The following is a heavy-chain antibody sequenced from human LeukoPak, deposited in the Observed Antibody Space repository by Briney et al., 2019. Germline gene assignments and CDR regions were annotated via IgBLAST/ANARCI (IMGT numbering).Heavy chain of an antibody. CDR1: GGTFSSYA. V-gene: IGHV1-69*05. J-gene: IGHJ6*03. D-gene: IGHD5-18*01. CDR3: AREAANYYYMDV. CDR2: IIPIFGTA. Sequence: SVKVSCKASGGTFSSYAISWVRQAPGQGLEWMGGIIPIFGTANYAQKFQGRVTTTTDESTSTAYMELSSLRSEDTAVYYCAREAANYYYMDVWGKGTTVTVSS.